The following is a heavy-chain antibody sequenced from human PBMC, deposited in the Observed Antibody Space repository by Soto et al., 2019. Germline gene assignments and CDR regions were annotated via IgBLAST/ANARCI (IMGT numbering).Heavy chain of an antibody. CDR2: ISYDGSNK. Sequence: GGSLRLSCAASGFTFSSYGMHWVRQAPGKGLEWVAVISYDGSNKYYVDSVKGRFTISRDNSKNTLYLQMNSLRAEDTAVYYCAKDLGYYGMDVWGQGTTVTVSS. D-gene: IGHD3-10*01. V-gene: IGHV3-30*18. J-gene: IGHJ6*02. CDR3: AKDLGYYGMDV. CDR1: GFTFSSYG.